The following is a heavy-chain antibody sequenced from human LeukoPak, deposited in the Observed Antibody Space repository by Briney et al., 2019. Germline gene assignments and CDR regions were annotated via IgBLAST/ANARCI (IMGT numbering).Heavy chain of an antibody. D-gene: IGHD5-12*01. J-gene: IGHJ4*02. CDR2: INAGNGNT. V-gene: IGHV1-3*01. CDR3: ALGGYSGYDFYDFDY. Sequence: GASVKVSCKASGYIFTRYAMHWVRQVPGQRLEWMGWINAGNGNTKYSQKFQGRVTITADESTSTAYMELSSLRSEDTAVYYCALGGYSGYDFYDFDYWGQGTLVTVSS. CDR1: GYIFTRYA.